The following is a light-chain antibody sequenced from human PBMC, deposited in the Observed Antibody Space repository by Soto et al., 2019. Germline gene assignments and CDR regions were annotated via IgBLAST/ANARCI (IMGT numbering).Light chain of an antibody. CDR3: SSYTSSSTLYV. CDR1: SSDVGGYNY. J-gene: IGLJ1*01. Sequence: QSALTQPASVSGSPGQSITISCTGTSSDVGGYNYVAWYQQHPGKAPKLMIYEVSNRPSGVSNRFSGSKSGNTAYLTISGLQAEDEADYYCSSYTSSSTLYVFGTGTKLTVL. CDR2: EVS. V-gene: IGLV2-14*01.